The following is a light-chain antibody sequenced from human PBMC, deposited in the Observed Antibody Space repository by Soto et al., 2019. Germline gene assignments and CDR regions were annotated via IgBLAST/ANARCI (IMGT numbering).Light chain of an antibody. Sequence: SALTQPPSASGSPGQSVTLSCTGTSRDVGGYNYVSWYQQHPGKAPKLMIYAVSTRPSGVPDRFSGSKSGNTASLTVSGLQAEDEADYYCSSYAGSDNLLFGGGTKLTVL. V-gene: IGLV2-8*01. CDR1: SRDVGGYNY. CDR3: SSYAGSDNLL. J-gene: IGLJ3*02. CDR2: AVS.